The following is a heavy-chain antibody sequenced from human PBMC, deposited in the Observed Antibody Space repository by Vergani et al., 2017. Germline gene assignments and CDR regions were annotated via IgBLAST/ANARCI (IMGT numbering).Heavy chain of an antibody. CDR3: ASKRGACRAAYCHSYDF. CDR1: GGSISSGSYY. CDR2: MDYSGST. Sequence: QVQLQESGPGLVRPSQTLSLTCTVSGGSISSGSYYWSWFRQPAGKGLEWIGSMDYSGSTSYNPSLDSRISISFETPKNQFSLRLTSVTAADTAVYYCASKRGACRAAYCHSYDFWGPGTLVGVSS. D-gene: IGHD2-15*01. J-gene: IGHJ4*02. V-gene: IGHV4-61*02.